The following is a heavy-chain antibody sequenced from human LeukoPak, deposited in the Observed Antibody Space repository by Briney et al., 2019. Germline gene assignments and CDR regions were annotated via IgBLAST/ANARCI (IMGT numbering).Heavy chain of an antibody. J-gene: IGHJ4*02. CDR1: GYSFTSYW. CDR3: ARQEIAVAGTGLYYFDY. CDR2: IYPGDSDT. Sequence: VESLKISCKGSGYSFTSYWIGWVRQIPGKGLEWMGIIYPGDSDTRYSPSFQGQVTISADKPISTAYLQWSSLKASDTAMYYCARQEIAVAGTGLYYFDYWGQGTLVTVSS. V-gene: IGHV5-51*01. D-gene: IGHD6-19*01.